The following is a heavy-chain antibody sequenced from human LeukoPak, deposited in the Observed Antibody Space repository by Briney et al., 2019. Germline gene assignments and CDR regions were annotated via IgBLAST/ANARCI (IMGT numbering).Heavy chain of an antibody. CDR3: ATSGGFNSPRHY. D-gene: IGHD3-16*01. CDR1: GGSVSNGYYY. V-gene: IGHV4-61*01. CDR2: IFHSGSI. J-gene: IGHJ4*02. Sequence: SETLSLTCTVSGGSVSNGYYYWSWIRQPPGKGLEWIGYIFHSGSINNNPSLKSRVTISVDTSKNQFSLKLTSVTAADTAVYYCATSGGFNSPRHYWGQGTLVTVSS.